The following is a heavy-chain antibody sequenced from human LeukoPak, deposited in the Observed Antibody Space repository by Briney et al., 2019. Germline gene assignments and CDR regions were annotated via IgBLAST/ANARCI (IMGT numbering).Heavy chain of an antibody. D-gene: IGHD3-10*01. J-gene: IGHJ4*02. Sequence: PGGSLRLSCAASGFSFSVFWMHWVRQAPGKGPVWVSRIKTDGSITDYADSVRGRFTISRDNSKNTLYLQVNSLRAEDTAVYYCAKDYPGALLYFDCWGQGTLVTVSS. CDR3: AKDYPGALLYFDC. CDR2: IKTDGSIT. CDR1: GFSFSVFW. V-gene: IGHV3-74*01.